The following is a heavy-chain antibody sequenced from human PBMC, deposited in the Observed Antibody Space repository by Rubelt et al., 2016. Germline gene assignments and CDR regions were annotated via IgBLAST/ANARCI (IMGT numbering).Heavy chain of an antibody. CDR3: ARGPPRGYSGYEAPDY. V-gene: IGHV4-4*02. CDR1: GGSISSSNW. D-gene: IGHD5-12*01. J-gene: IGHJ4*02. Sequence: QVQLQESGPGLVKPSGTLSLTGAVSGGSISSSNWWSWVRQPPGKGLEWIGEIYHSGSTNYNPSLKGRVTISVDKSKNQFSLKLSSVTAADTAVYYCARGPPRGYSGYEAPDYWGQGTLVTVSS. CDR2: IYHSGST.